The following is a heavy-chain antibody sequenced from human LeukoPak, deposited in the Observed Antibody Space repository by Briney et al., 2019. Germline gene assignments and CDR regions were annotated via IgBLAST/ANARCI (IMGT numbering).Heavy chain of an antibody. Sequence: GGSLRLSCAASGFTFSSYWMHWVRQAPGKGLVWVSRNNSDGSSTSYADSVKGRFTISRDNAKNTLYLQMNSLRAEDTAVYYCARESKEYYYDSSGSFDYWGQGTLVTVSS. D-gene: IGHD3-22*01. CDR1: GFTFSSYW. CDR2: NNSDGSST. CDR3: ARESKEYYYDSSGSFDY. J-gene: IGHJ4*02. V-gene: IGHV3-74*01.